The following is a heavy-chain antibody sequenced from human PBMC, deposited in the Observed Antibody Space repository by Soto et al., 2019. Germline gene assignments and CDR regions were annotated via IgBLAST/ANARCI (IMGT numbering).Heavy chain of an antibody. CDR3: ARHPGFSSGWSDSFDV. CDR1: GCNFSSYW. CDR2: IDPRDSYT. J-gene: IGHJ3*01. D-gene: IGHD6-19*01. Sequence: GQAVPISCEGSGCNFSSYWISWERQMPGKGPEWMGKIDPRDSYTNYSPSFQGHVTISTDKSISTAFLQWSSLRASDTAMYYCARHPGFSSGWSDSFDVWGQGTLVT. V-gene: IGHV5-10-1*01.